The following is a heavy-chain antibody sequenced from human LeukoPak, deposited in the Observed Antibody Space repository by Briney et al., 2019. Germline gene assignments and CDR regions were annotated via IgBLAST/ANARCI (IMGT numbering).Heavy chain of an antibody. V-gene: IGHV3-15*01. Sequence: GGSLRLSCAASGFTFSSYAMSWVRQAPGKGLEWVGRIRSKADGGTADYAAPVKGRFTISRDDSENTLYLQLNSLKTEDTAVYYCSTSLFSSSWSVGGQGTLVTVSS. CDR2: IRSKADGGTA. CDR1: GFTFSSYA. CDR3: STSLFSSSWSV. D-gene: IGHD6-13*01. J-gene: IGHJ4*02.